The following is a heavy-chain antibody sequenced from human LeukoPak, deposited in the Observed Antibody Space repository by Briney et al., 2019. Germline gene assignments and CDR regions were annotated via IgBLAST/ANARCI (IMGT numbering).Heavy chain of an antibody. V-gene: IGHV3-21*01. D-gene: IGHD3-22*01. CDR3: ARGLYYDGSGYYY. Sequence: GGSLRLSCAASGFTFSSYSMNWVRQAPGKGLEWVSSISSSSSYIYYADSVKGRFTISRDNAKNSLYLQMNSLRAEDTAVYYCARGLYYDGSGYYYWGQGTLVTVSS. CDR1: GFTFSSYS. J-gene: IGHJ4*02. CDR2: ISSSSSYI.